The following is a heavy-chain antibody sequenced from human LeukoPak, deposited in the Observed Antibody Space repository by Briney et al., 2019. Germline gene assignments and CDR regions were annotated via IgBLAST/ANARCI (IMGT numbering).Heavy chain of an antibody. CDR1: GGSVWSSF. Sequence: GGSLRLSCVASGGSVWSSFRGWVRQAPGKGLEWVSILHSDGITDYVDSARGRFAISRDNSKDIFYLQMNSLRVEDTGVYYCVRDRSGTYLDYWGQGTLATVSS. CDR2: LHSDGIT. V-gene: IGHV3-66*01. CDR3: VRDRSGTYLDY. D-gene: IGHD1-26*01. J-gene: IGHJ4*02.